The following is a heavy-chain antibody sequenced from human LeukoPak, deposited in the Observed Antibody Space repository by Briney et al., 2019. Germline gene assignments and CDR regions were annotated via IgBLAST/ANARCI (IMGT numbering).Heavy chain of an antibody. CDR2: IYHSGT. Sequence: SETLSLTCTVSGGSISSGGYYWSWIRQHPGKGLEWIGYIYHSGTYYNPSLKGRVTISVDTSKNQFSLKLSSVTAADTAVYYCALRRDGYNSIDYWGQGTLVTVSS. J-gene: IGHJ4*02. D-gene: IGHD5-24*01. V-gene: IGHV4-31*03. CDR3: ALRRDGYNSIDY. CDR1: GGSISSGGYY.